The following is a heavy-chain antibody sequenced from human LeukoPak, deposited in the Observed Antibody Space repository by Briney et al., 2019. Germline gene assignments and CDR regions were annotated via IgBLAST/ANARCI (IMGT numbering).Heavy chain of an antibody. CDR2: IWYDGSNK. CDR1: GFTFSSYG. CDR3: ARDSSGWPTAYFDY. D-gene: IGHD6-19*01. Sequence: SGGSLRLSCAASGFTFSSYGMHWVRQAPSKGLEWVAVIWYDGSNKYYADSVKGRFTISRDNSKNTLYLQMNSLRAEDTAVYYCARDSSGWPTAYFDYWGQGTLVTVSS. V-gene: IGHV3-33*01. J-gene: IGHJ4*02.